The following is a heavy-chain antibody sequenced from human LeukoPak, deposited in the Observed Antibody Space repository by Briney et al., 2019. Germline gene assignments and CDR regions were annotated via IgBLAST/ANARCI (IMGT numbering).Heavy chain of an antibody. CDR3: ARGAQYYYDSSGYYSLFDY. D-gene: IGHD3-22*01. CDR2: ISYDGSNK. CDR1: GFTFSSYA. V-gene: IGHV3-30-3*01. Sequence: PGGSLRLSCAASGFTFSSYAMHWVRQAPGKGLEWVAVISYDGSNKYYADSVKGRFTISRDNSKNTLYLQMNSLRAEDTAVYYCARGAQYYYDSSGYYSLFDYWGQGTLVTVSS. J-gene: IGHJ4*02.